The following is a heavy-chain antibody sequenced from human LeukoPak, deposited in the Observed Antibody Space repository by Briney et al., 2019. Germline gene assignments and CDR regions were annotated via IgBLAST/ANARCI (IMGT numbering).Heavy chain of an antibody. Sequence: GGSLRLSCAASGFSFSSYNMNWVRLAPGKGLKWVSSITTSSSYTFYADSVKGRFTISRDNAKNSLYLQMNSLRAEDTAVYYCAELGITMIGGVWGKGTTVTISS. J-gene: IGHJ6*04. D-gene: IGHD3-10*02. CDR3: AELGITMIGGV. CDR1: GFSFSSYN. V-gene: IGHV3-21*01. CDR2: ITTSSSYT.